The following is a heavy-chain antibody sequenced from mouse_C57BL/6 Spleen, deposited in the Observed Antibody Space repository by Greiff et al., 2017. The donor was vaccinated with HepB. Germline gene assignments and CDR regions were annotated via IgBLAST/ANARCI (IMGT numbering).Heavy chain of an antibody. V-gene: IGHV1-18*01. Sequence: EVKLVESGPELVKPGASVKIPCKASGYTFTDYNMDWVKQSHGKSLEWIGDINPNNGGTIYNQKFKGKATLTVDKSSSTAYMELRSLTSEDTAVYYCALIYYDYDEFAYWGQGTLVTVSA. J-gene: IGHJ3*01. D-gene: IGHD2-4*01. CDR3: ALIYYDYDEFAY. CDR2: INPNNGGT. CDR1: GYTFTDYN.